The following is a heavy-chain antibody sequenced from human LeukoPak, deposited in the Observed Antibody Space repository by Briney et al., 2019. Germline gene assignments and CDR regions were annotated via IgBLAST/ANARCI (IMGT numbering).Heavy chain of an antibody. CDR1: GYTFTSYA. D-gene: IGHD2-2*01. J-gene: IGHJ4*02. CDR3: ARDRGIVVVPAAKETFDY. CDR2: ISANNGNT. Sequence: ASVKVSCKASGYTFTSYAMHWVRQAPGQRLEWMGWISANNGNTNYAQKLQGRVTMTTDTSTSTAYMELRSLRSDDTAVYYCARDRGIVVVPAAKETFDYWGQGTLATVSS. V-gene: IGHV1-18*01.